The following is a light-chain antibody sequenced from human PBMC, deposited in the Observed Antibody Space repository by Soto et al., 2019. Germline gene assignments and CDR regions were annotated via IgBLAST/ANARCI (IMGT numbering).Light chain of an antibody. Sequence: EIVLTQSPATLSLSPGERATLSCRASQSVSIYLAWYHQKPGQAPRLLIYDTSNRATGIPARFSGRGSGTDFTLTISSLEPEDCAVYYCHQRSSWPDTFGQGTKLEIK. CDR2: DTS. CDR3: HQRSSWPDT. J-gene: IGKJ2*01. V-gene: IGKV3-11*01. CDR1: QSVSIY.